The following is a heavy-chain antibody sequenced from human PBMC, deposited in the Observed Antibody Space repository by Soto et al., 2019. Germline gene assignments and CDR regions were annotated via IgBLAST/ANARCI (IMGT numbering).Heavy chain of an antibody. CDR3: AREIGPMLFDV. CDR2: TYYRSKWYN. J-gene: IGHJ3*01. V-gene: IGHV6-1*01. Sequence: PSQTLSLTCAISGDSVSSNSPAWNRIRQSPSRGLEWPGRTYYRSKWYNDYAVVVKSRLTITPDTSKNQFSLQLNSVTPEDTAVYYCAREIGPMLFDVWGQGTMVTVSS. CDR1: GDSVSSNSPA. D-gene: IGHD2-8*01.